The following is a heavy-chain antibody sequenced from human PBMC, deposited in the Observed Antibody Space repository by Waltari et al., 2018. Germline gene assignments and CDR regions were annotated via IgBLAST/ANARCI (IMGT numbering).Heavy chain of an antibody. J-gene: IGHJ4*02. V-gene: IGHV3-48*01. CDR3: ARGRYGAVSYSDYDY. CDR1: GFTFTQYT. D-gene: IGHD3-10*01. Sequence: EVQMLESGGGLVEPGGSLRLSCTTSGFTFTQYTKSWVRQTPTRWLELVSYISSGGSATHYADFVRGRFTISRDSAKVSVYLQMNNLRADDAAMYYCARGRYGAVSYSDYDYWGQGTLVTVSS. CDR2: ISSGGSAT.